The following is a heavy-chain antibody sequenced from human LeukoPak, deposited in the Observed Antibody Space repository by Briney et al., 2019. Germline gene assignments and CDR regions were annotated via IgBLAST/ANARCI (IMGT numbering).Heavy chain of an antibody. Sequence: GGSLRLSCAASGFTFDDYAMHWVRQAPGKGLECVSGISWNSGSIGYADSVKGRFTISRDNAKNSLYLQMNSLRAEDTALYYCAKGHVVGATTSGAFDIWGQGTMVTVSS. CDR2: ISWNSGSI. CDR1: GFTFDDYA. D-gene: IGHD1-26*01. J-gene: IGHJ3*02. V-gene: IGHV3-9*01. CDR3: AKGHVVGATTSGAFDI.